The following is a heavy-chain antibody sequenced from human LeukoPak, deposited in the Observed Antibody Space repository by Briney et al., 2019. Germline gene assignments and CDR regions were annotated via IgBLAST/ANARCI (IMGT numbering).Heavy chain of an antibody. V-gene: IGHV3-23*01. CDR1: GFTFSNSA. CDR3: AKDHDGYEM. Sequence: PGGSLRLSCAASGFTFSNSAMTWVCQAPGKGLEWVSTVSASGGTTSYADSVKGRFTISRDNSKNTLYLQMDSLRVEDSAVYCAKDHDGYEMWGQGTMVTVSS. J-gene: IGHJ3*02. CDR2: VSASGGTT.